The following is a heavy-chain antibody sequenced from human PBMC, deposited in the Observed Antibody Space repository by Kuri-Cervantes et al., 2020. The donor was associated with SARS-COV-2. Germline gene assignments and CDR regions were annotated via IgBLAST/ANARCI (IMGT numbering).Heavy chain of an antibody. D-gene: IGHD3-3*01. Sequence: SETLSLTCTVSGGSISSSSYYWGWIRQPPGKGLEWIGSIYYSGSTYYNPSLKSRVTISVDTSKNQFSLKLSSVTAADTAVYYCARHVRPEITIFGVVITADYFDHWGQGTLGTVSS. CDR2: IYYSGST. CDR3: ARHVRPEITIFGVVITADYFDH. CDR1: GGSISSSSYY. J-gene: IGHJ4*02. V-gene: IGHV4-39*01.